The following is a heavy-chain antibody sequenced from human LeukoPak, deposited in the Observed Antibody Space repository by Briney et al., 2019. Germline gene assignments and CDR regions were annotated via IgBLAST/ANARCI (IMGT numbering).Heavy chain of an antibody. V-gene: IGHV3-53*01. CDR2: IYSGGST. J-gene: IGHJ3*02. CDR1: GFTVSSNY. D-gene: IGHD2-2*01. Sequence: GGSLRLSCAASGFTVSSNYMSWVRQAPGKGLEWVSVIYSGGSTYYADSVKGRFTISRDNSKNTLYLQMNSLRAEDTAVYYCAREPCSSTSCYHSDAFDIWGQGTMVTVSS. CDR3: AREPCSSTSCYHSDAFDI.